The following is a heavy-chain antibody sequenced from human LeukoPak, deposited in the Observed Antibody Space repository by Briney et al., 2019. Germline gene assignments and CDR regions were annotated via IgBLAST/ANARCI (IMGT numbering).Heavy chain of an antibody. V-gene: IGHV1-46*01. CDR2: INPSGGST. CDR1: GYTFTSYY. Sequence: GASVKVSCMASGYTFTSYYMHWVRQAPGQGLEWMGIINPSGGSTSYAQKFQGRVTMTRDMSTSTVYMELSSLRSEDTAVYYSAREFGTTPYFDDWGQGTLVTVSS. D-gene: IGHD1-1*01. J-gene: IGHJ4*02. CDR3: AREFGTTPYFDD.